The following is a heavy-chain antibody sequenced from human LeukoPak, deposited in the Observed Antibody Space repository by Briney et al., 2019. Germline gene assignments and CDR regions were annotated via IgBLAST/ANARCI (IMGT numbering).Heavy chain of an antibody. CDR2: ISGSGGST. V-gene: IGHV3-23*01. CDR1: GFTFSSYA. CDR3: AKARGLGIVGAHFDY. J-gene: IGHJ4*02. Sequence: GGSLRLSCAASGFTFSSYAMSWVRQAPGKGLEWVSAISGSGGSTYYADSVKGRFTISRDNSKNTLYLQMNSLRAEDTAVYYCAKARGLGIVGAHFDYWGQGTLVTDSS. D-gene: IGHD1-26*01.